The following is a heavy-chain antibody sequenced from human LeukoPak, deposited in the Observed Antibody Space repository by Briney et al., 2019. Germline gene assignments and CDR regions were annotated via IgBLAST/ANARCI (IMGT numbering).Heavy chain of an antibody. Sequence: GESLKISCKGSGYSFTNYWIGWVRQMPGKGLEWMGIIYPGDSDTRYSPSLQGRVTISADKSISTAYLQWSSLKASDTAMYYCASTSCSWFLGLFWGQGTQVTVSS. CDR2: IYPGDSDT. J-gene: IGHJ4*02. V-gene: IGHV5-51*01. D-gene: IGHD6-13*01. CDR1: GYSFTNYW. CDR3: ASTSCSWFLGLF.